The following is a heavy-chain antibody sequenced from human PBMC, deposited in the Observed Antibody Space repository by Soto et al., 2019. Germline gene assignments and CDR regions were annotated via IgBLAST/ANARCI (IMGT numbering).Heavy chain of an antibody. CDR2: TYYRSKWYN. CDR3: ATNKQMGTSYYYYGMDV. V-gene: IGHV6-1*01. Sequence: PSQTLSLTCAISGDSVSSNSAAWNWIRQSPSRGLEWLGRTYYRSKWYNDYAVSVKSRITINPDTSKNQFSLQLKSVNPEDTAVYYCATNKQMGTSYYYYGMDVWGQGTTVTVYS. J-gene: IGHJ6*02. CDR1: GDSVSSNSAA. D-gene: IGHD6-13*01.